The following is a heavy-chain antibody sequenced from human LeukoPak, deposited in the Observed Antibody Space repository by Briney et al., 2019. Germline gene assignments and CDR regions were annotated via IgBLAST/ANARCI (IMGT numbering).Heavy chain of an antibody. CDR1: GSSISSSSYF. J-gene: IGHJ4*02. V-gene: IGHV4-39*01. CDR3: ARQSSGWYNY. D-gene: IGHD6-19*01. Sequence: SETLSLTCTVSGSSISSSSYFWGWIRQPPGKSLEWIGAVYYSGSTYYNPSLKSRVTISVDTPKNQFSLKLSSVTAADTAVYYCARQSSGWYNYWGQGTLVTVSS. CDR2: VYYSGST.